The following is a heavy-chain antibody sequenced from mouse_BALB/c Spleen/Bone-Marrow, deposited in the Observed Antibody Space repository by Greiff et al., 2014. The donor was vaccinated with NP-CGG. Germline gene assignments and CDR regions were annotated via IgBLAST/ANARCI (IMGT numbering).Heavy chain of an antibody. Sequence: EVKLVESGGGLVQPGGSLKLSCAASGFTFSSYTVSWVRQTPEKRLEWVAYICTGGGSTYYTDNVKGRFTIARDNAKNTRYLQMSRRKPEDTAMDYCARQRGLRRARDYWGQGTSVTVSS. CDR1: GFTFSSYT. J-gene: IGHJ4*01. CDR2: ICTGGGST. V-gene: IGHV5-12-2*01. CDR3: ARQRGLRRARDY. D-gene: IGHD3-1*01.